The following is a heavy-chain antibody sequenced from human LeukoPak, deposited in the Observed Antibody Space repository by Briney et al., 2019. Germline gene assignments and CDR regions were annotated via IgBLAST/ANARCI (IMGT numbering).Heavy chain of an antibody. J-gene: IGHJ4*02. CDR3: AREKIAVAGHFDY. V-gene: IGHV1-69*05. Sequence: SVKVSCKASGGTFSSYAISWVPQAPGQGLEWMGGIIPIFGTANYAQKFQGRVTITTDESTSTAYMELSSLRSEDTAVYYCAREKIAVAGHFDYWGQGTLVTVSS. D-gene: IGHD6-19*01. CDR1: GGTFSSYA. CDR2: IIPIFGTA.